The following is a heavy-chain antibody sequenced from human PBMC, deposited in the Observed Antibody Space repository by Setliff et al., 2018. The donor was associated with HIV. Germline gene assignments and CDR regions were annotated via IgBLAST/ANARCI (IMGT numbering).Heavy chain of an antibody. D-gene: IGHD4-17*01. V-gene: IGHV4-61*02. J-gene: IGHJ6*03. CDR2: IYASGNT. Sequence: TLSLTCTVPGGSINSANYYWSWIRLPAGNGLEWVGRIYASGNTNYNPPLQSRVTILIDSSKNQFSLRLSSVTAADTAIYYCVGHYADYSYYLDVWGKGTTVTVSS. CDR1: GGSINSANYY. CDR3: VGHYADYSYYLDV.